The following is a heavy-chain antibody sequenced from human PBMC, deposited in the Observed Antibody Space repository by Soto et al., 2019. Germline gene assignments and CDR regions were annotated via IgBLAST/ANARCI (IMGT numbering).Heavy chain of an antibody. D-gene: IGHD3-22*01. Sequence: PSETLSLTCTVSGGSISSDTYFWGWIRQSPEKGLEWIASISYSGSTYYNPTLKSRVTISVDTSKSQFSLRLSSVTAADTAVYYCASDSGGYYFDYWGHGTLVT. V-gene: IGHV4-39*01. CDR3: ASDSGGYYFDY. CDR2: ISYSGST. J-gene: IGHJ4*01. CDR1: GGSISSDTYF.